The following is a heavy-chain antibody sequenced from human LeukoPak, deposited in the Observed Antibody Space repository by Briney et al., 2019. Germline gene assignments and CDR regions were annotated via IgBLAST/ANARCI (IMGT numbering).Heavy chain of an antibody. CDR2: IYYSGST. CDR1: GGSISSSSYY. CDR3: ARPLVYYDFWSGTEYVDV. Sequence: SETLSLTCTVSGGSISSSSYYWGWIRQPPGKGLEWIGSIYYSGSTYYNPSLKSRVTISVDTSKNQFSLKLSSVTAADTAVYYCARPLVYYDFWSGTEYVDVWGKGTTVTVSS. V-gene: IGHV4-39*01. D-gene: IGHD3-3*01. J-gene: IGHJ6*03.